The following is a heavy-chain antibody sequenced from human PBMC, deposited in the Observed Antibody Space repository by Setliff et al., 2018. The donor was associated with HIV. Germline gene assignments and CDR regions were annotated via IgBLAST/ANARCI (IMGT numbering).Heavy chain of an antibody. J-gene: IGHJ5*02. Sequence: PSETLSLSCAASGFTVIDTHMTWVRQAPGKGLEWVSFIYSDGRTYYAESVKGRFTISRDDSKNTLYLQMHSLRVEDTAAYYCAKGVKWLDPWGQGIQVTVSS. CDR2: IYSDGRT. V-gene: IGHV3-53*01. CDR1: GFTVIDTH. CDR3: AKGVKWLDP. D-gene: IGHD3-16*01.